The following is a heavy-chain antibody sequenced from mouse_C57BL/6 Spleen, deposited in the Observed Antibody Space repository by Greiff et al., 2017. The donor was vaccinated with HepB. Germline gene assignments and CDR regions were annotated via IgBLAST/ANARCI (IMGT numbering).Heavy chain of an antibody. V-gene: IGHV1-78*01. CDR2: IYPRDGST. J-gene: IGHJ2*01. CDR1: GYTFTDHT. D-gene: IGHD1-1*01. CDR3: SHYYGSSSGYFDY. Sequence: QVQLKESDAELVKPGASVKISCKVSGYTFTDHTIHWMKQRPEQGLEWIGYIYPRDGSTKYNEKFKGKATLTADKSSSTAYMQLNSLTSEDSAVYFCSHYYGSSSGYFDYWGQGTTLTVSS.